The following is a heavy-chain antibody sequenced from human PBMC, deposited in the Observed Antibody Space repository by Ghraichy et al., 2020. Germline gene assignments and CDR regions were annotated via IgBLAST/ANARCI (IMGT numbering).Heavy chain of an antibody. J-gene: IGHJ1*01. CDR1: GFTFSSYA. V-gene: IGHV3-23*01. CDR3: AKFASDWPNEYLQH. CDR2: ISGSGGST. D-gene: IGHD6-19*01. Sequence: GGSLRLSCAASGFTFSSYAMSWVRQAPGKGLEWVSAISGSGGSTYYADSVKGRFTISRDNSKNTLFLQMNSLRAEDTAVYYCAKFASDWPNEYLQHWGQGALVTVSS.